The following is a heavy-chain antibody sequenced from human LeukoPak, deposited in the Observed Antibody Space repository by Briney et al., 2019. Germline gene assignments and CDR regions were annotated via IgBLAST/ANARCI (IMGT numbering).Heavy chain of an antibody. J-gene: IGHJ5*02. V-gene: IGHV3-48*03. D-gene: IGHD2-8*02. Sequence: GGSLRLSRAASGFSFSSYAMNWVRQAPGKGLQWASYISSSGSSIYYAASVKGRFTISRDNAKNSLYLQMNSLRVEDTAVYYCARLVLAANGNWYDPWGQGTLVIVSS. CDR2: ISSSGSSI. CDR1: GFSFSSYA. CDR3: ARLVLAANGNWYDP.